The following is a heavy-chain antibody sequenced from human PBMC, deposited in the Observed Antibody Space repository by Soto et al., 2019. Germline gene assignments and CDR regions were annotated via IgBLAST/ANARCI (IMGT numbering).Heavy chain of an antibody. J-gene: IGHJ6*02. D-gene: IGHD2-15*01. CDR1: GFTFSSYW. CDR3: TTRLGYIVVVVAVTWDYGMDV. V-gene: IGHV3-15*01. Sequence: PGGSLRLSCAASGFTFSSYWMSWVRQAPGKGLEWVGRIKSKTDGGTTDYAAPVKGRFTISRDDSKNTLYLQMNSLKTEDTAVYYCTTRLGYIVVVVAVTWDYGMDVWGQGTTVTVSS. CDR2: IKSKTDGGTT.